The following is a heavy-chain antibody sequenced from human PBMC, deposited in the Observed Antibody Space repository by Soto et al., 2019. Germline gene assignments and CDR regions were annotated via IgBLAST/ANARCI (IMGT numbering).Heavy chain of an antibody. J-gene: IGHJ4*02. CDR2: IIPIFGTT. CDR3: ARETNILTGYSIFDY. CDR1: GGTFSSYA. Sequence: QVQLVQSGAEVKKPGSSVKVSCKASGGTFSSYAISWVRQAPGQGLEWMGGIIPIFGTTNYAQKFQGRVTITADKSTSTAYMELSSLRSEDTAVYYCARETNILTGYSIFDYWGQGTLVTVSS. V-gene: IGHV1-69*06. D-gene: IGHD3-9*01.